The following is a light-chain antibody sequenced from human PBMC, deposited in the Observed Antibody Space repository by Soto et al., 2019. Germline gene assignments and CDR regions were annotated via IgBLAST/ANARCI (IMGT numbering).Light chain of an antibody. V-gene: IGLV2-14*01. CDR2: DVS. J-gene: IGLJ2*01. CDR3: SSYTSSSTSV. Sequence: ALTQPASVSGSPGQSITISCTGTSSDVGGYNYVSWYQQHPGKAPKLMIYDVSNRPSGVSNRFSGSKSGNTASLTISGLQAEDEADYYCSSYTSSSTSVFGGGTKVTVL. CDR1: SSDVGGYNY.